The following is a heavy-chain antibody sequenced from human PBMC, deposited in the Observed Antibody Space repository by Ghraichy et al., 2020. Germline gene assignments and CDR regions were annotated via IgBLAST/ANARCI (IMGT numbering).Heavy chain of an antibody. CDR1: GFTFSSYE. CDR3: ARVASITIFGVVILDV. CDR2: ISSSGRTI. Sequence: GGSLRLSCTASGFTFSSYEMNWVRQASGKGLEWVSYISSSGRTIYNADSLKGRFTISRDNAKNSLSLQMNSLRAEDTAVYYCARVASITIFGVVILDVWGQGTTVTVSS. D-gene: IGHD3-3*01. V-gene: IGHV3-48*03. J-gene: IGHJ6*02.